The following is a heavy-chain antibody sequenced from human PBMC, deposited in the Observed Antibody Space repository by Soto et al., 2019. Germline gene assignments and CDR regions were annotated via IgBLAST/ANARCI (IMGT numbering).Heavy chain of an antibody. D-gene: IGHD2-2*01. V-gene: IGHV4-30-4*01. J-gene: IGHJ4*02. Sequence: SETLSLTCTVSGGSISSGDYYWSWIRQPPGKGLEWIGYIYYSGSTYYNPSLKSRVTISVDTSKIQFSLKLSSVTAADTAVYYCARGEECTGTSCYFDYWGQGTLVTVSS. CDR3: ARGEECTGTSCYFDY. CDR2: IYYSGST. CDR1: GGSISSGDYY.